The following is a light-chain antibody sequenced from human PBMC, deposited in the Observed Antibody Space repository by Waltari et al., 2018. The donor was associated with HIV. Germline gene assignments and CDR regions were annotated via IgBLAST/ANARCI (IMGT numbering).Light chain of an antibody. CDR2: EVS. Sequence: QSALTQPASVPGSPGPSITISCTGTSRDVGSYNLVSWYQQHPGKAPKLMIYEVSKRPSGVSNRFSGSKSGNTASLTISGLQAEDEADYYCCSYAGTPWVFGGGTKLTVL. CDR3: CSYAGTPWV. J-gene: IGLJ3*02. V-gene: IGLV2-23*02. CDR1: SRDVGSYNL.